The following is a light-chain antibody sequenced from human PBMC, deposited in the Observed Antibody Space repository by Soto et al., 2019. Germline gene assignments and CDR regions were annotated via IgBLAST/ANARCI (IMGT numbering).Light chain of an antibody. CDR1: QSVLYSSNNKNY. CDR2: WAS. J-gene: IGKJ1*01. CDR3: QQYYTTPWT. Sequence: DIVMTQSPDSLAVSLGERATINCKSSQSVLYSSNNKNYLAWYQQKPGQPPKLLIYWASYRESGVPDRLSGRGSGTDFTRNISNLQAEDMAVYYCQQYYTTPWTFGQGTKVEIK. V-gene: IGKV4-1*01.